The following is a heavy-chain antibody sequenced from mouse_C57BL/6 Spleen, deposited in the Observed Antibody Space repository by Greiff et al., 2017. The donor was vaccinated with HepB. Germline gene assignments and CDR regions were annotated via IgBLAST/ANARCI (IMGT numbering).Heavy chain of an antibody. CDR1: GYPFTTYW. D-gene: IGHD3-3*01. V-gene: IGHV1-59*01. CDR2: IDPSDSYT. CDR3: ASRDAMDY. Sequence: QVQLQQPGAELVRPGTSVTLSCKASGYPFTTYWMHWVKQSPVQGLEWIGVIDPSDSYTNYNQKFKGKATLTADTSSSTASMQLSSLTSEDSAVYYCASRDAMDYWGQGTSVTVSS. J-gene: IGHJ4*01.